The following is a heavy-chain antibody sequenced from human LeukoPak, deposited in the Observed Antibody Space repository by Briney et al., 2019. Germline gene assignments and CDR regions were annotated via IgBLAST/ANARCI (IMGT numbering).Heavy chain of an antibody. CDR2: IYTSGYT. Sequence: SETLSLTCTVSGGSIGSYYWSWIRRPAGKGLEWIVRIYTSGYTNYNPSLKSRVTMSVDTSKNQFSLKLTSVTAADTAVYYCARDDVDCSSTRCSDWFDPWGQGTLVTVSS. CDR3: ARDDVDCSSTRCSDWFDP. V-gene: IGHV4-4*07. CDR1: GGSIGSYY. D-gene: IGHD2-2*01. J-gene: IGHJ5*02.